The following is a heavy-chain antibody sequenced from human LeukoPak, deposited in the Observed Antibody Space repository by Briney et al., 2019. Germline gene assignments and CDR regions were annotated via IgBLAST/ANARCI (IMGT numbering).Heavy chain of an antibody. J-gene: IGHJ4*02. Sequence: GGSLRLSCAASGFTFNTYGLHWVRQAPGKGLEWVGLIASDGRNAFYVDSVKGRFTISRDDSKNTLYLQMNSLRAEDTAVYYCAKDPRGGYSGSWYFDYWGQGTLVTVSS. V-gene: IGHV3-30*04. D-gene: IGHD1-26*01. CDR3: AKDPRGGYSGSWYFDY. CDR2: IASDGRNA. CDR1: GFTFNTYG.